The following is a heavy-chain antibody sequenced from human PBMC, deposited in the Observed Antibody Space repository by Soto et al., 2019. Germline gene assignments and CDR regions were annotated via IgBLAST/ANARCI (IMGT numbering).Heavy chain of an antibody. CDR2: IIPIFGTA. CDR3: AREGSGSYYAAQWFDP. D-gene: IGHD1-26*01. J-gene: IGHJ5*02. V-gene: IGHV1-69*13. Sequence: SVKVSCKASGGTFSSYAISWVRQAPGQGLEWMGGIIPIFGTANYAQKFQGRVTITADESTSTAYMELSSLRSEDTAVYYCAREGSGSYYAAQWFDPWGQGTLVTVSS. CDR1: GGTFSSYA.